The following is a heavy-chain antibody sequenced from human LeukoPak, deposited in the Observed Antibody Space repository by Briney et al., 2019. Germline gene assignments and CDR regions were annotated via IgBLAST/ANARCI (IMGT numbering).Heavy chain of an antibody. CDR3: ARDFAGDQGTSRITSGGIIGGYFDY. Sequence: GGSLRLSCVTSGFTFSSSAMHWVRQAPGKGLEWVAVISYDGGDRYYADSVKGRFTSSRENSKETLSLQMNSLRIEDTAIYFCARDFAGDQGTSRITSGGIIGGYFDYWGQGALVTVSS. J-gene: IGHJ4*02. V-gene: IGHV3-30*04. CDR1: GFTFSSSA. D-gene: IGHD3-16*02. CDR2: ISYDGGDR.